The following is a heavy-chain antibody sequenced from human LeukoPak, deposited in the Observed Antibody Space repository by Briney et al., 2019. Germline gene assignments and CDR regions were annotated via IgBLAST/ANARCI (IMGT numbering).Heavy chain of an antibody. J-gene: IGHJ4*02. V-gene: IGHV3-30*04. D-gene: IGHD3-10*01. CDR1: GFTFSSYA. Sequence: GGSLRLSCAASGFTFSSYAMHWVRQAPGKGLEWVAVISYDGSNKYYADSVKGRFTISRDNSKNTLYLQMNSLRAEDTAVFYCARPHGFGDPYYFDDWGQGTLITVSS. CDR2: ISYDGSNK. CDR3: ARPHGFGDPYYFDD.